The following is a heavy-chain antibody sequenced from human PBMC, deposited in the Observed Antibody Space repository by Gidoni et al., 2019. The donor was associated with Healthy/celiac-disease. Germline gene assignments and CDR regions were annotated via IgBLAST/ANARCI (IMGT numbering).Heavy chain of an antibody. CDR3: ARDRGQGIVVL. Sequence: VQLVESGGGMDKPVGSMRLSCAASGFTFSSYSMNWVRQAPGKGLEWVSSISSSSSDIYYADSVKGRFTIYRDNAKNSLYLQMNSLRAEDTAVYYCARDRGQGIVVLWGQGTLVTVSS. CDR2: ISSSSSDI. J-gene: IGHJ4*02. D-gene: IGHD2-2*01. CDR1: GFTFSSYS. V-gene: IGHV3-21*01.